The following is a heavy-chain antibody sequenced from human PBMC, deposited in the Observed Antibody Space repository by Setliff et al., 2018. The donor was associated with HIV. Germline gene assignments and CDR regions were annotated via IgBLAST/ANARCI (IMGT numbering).Heavy chain of an antibody. J-gene: IGHJ6*02. V-gene: IGHV4-4*07. Sequence: SETLSLTCSVSGGSISNFYWSWIRQPPGKGLEWVGHIYSTGDTNYNPSLKSRVTLSADTSKNQLSLSLTSVTAADTAVYYCARTFGDLKHYNYYYTIDVWGQGTTVTVSS. CDR1: GGSISNFY. D-gene: IGHD3-10*01. CDR2: IYSTGDT. CDR3: ARTFGDLKHYNYYYTIDV.